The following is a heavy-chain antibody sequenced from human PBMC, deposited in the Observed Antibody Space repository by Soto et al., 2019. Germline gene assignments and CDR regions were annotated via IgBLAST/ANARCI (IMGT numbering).Heavy chain of an antibody. D-gene: IGHD7-27*01. CDR3: AREKEEDRTGDRVPYAFDI. J-gene: IGHJ3*02. CDR2: IKQDGSEK. V-gene: IGHV3-7*03. Sequence: GGSLRLSCAASGFTFSSYWMSWVRQAPGKGLEWVANIKQDGSEKYYVDSVKGRFTISRDNAKNSLYLQMNSLRAEDTAVYYCAREKEEDRTGDRVPYAFDIWGQGTMVTVSS. CDR1: GFTFSSYW.